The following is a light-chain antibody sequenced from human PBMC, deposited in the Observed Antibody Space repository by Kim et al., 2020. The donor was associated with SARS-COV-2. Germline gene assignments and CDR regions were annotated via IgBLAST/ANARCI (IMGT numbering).Light chain of an antibody. CDR3: LISYSTTLV. V-gene: IGLV7-46*01. CDR2: DTT. CDR1: TGAVTSGHY. Sequence: QAVVTQEPSLTVSPGGTVTLTFDSSTGAVTSGHYPYWFQQKPGQAPRTLIYDTTTKHSWTPARFSGSLLGVKAALTLSGAQPEDEAEYYCLISYSTTLVFGGGTQLTVL. J-gene: IGLJ2*01.